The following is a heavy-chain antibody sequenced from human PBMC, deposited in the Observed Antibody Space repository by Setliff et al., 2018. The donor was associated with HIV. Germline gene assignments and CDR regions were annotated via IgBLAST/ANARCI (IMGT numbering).Heavy chain of an antibody. CDR1: GFTLSSYW. Sequence: GGSLRLSCAASGFTLSSYWMHWVRQAPGKGLVYVSHITGYGSTTTYADSVKVRFTISRDNAKNTLFLQINSLRAEDTAVYYCTRDYRNLDFDLWGRGSLVTVSS. V-gene: IGHV3-74*01. CDR2: ITGYGSTT. CDR3: TRDYRNLDFDL. D-gene: IGHD4-4*01. J-gene: IGHJ2*01.